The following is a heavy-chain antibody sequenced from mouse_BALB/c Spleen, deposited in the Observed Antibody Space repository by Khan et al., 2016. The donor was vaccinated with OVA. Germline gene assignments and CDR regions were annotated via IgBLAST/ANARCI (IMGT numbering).Heavy chain of an antibody. Sequence: QLEESGGGLVQPGGSMKLSCVASGFTFSNYWMNWVRQSPEKGLEWVAEIRLKSDSYATHYAESVKGRFTISRDASNSSVYLQMNYLRAEDTGSYYCWMLLWGQGTTLTVSS. V-gene: IGHV6-6*02. CDR3: WMLL. CDR1: GFTFSNYW. CDR2: IRLKSDSYAT. J-gene: IGHJ2*01.